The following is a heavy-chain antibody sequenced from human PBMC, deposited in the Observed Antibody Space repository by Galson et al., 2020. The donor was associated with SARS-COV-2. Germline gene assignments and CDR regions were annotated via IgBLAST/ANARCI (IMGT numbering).Heavy chain of an antibody. Sequence: GGSLRLSCAASGFIFDDYAMHWVRQAPGKGLEWVSGISWTSDNIGYADSVKGRFTISRDNAKNSLYLQMNSLRAEDTALYYCAKDRASSGSYYYGMDVWGQGTTVTVSS. D-gene: IGHD1-26*01. CDR2: ISWTSDNI. CDR3: AKDRASSGSYYYGMDV. CDR1: GFIFDDYA. V-gene: IGHV3-9*01. J-gene: IGHJ6*02.